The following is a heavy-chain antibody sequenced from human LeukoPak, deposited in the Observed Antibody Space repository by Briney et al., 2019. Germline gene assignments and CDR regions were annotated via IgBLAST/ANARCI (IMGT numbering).Heavy chain of an antibody. CDR2: IFYSGST. J-gene: IGHJ4*02. Sequence: SETLSLTCTVSGGSISSSSYYWGWIRQPPGKGLEWIGSIFYSGSTYYNPSLKSRVTIFVDTSRNQFSLKLSSVAAADTAVYYCARQRYLSSSWEVEYYFDYWGQGTLVTVSS. CDR3: ARQRYLSSSWEVEYYFDY. CDR1: GGSISSSSYY. V-gene: IGHV4-39*01. D-gene: IGHD6-13*01.